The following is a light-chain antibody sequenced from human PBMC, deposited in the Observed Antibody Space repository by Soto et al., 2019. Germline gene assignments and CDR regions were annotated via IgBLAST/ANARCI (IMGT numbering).Light chain of an antibody. Sequence: QSVLTQPPSVSGAPGQRVTISCTGSSSTIGAGYDVHWYQQLPGTAPKLVISGNYNRPSGVPDRFSGSKSGTSASLAITGLQAEDEADYYCQSYDSSLSGSVLFGGGTQLTVL. V-gene: IGLV1-40*01. CDR1: SSTIGAGYD. CDR2: GNY. J-gene: IGLJ3*02. CDR3: QSYDSSLSGSVL.